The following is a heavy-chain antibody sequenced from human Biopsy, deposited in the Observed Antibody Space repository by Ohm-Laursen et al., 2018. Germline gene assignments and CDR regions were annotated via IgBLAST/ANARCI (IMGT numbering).Heavy chain of an antibody. CDR2: VSGYNGNT. Sequence: ASVKVSCKTSGYAFATDGITWVRQAPGQGLEWMGWVSGYNGNTNYAQKLQGRVTMTIDSSTSTVYMELRSLRSDDTAVYFCTNHYCGGITCLMNFWGQGTLVTVSS. J-gene: IGHJ4*02. D-gene: IGHD2-21*01. V-gene: IGHV1-18*01. CDR3: TNHYCGGITCLMNF. CDR1: GYAFATDG.